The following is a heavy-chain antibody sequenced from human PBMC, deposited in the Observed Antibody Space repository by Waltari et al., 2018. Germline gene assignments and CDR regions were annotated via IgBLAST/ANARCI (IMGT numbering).Heavy chain of an antibody. J-gene: IGHJ6*03. Sequence: EVQLVESGGGLVQRGGSLSLSGKVSGFTGGKSRMSWVRQAPGKGPEWVANIKLDGREEDYVDSVKGRFTISRDNAKNSLYLQMNSLRAEDTALYYCAQIGGSAMDVWGKGTTVIVSS. CDR1: GFTGGKSR. V-gene: IGHV3-7*01. CDR2: IKLDGREE. CDR3: AQIGGSAMDV. D-gene: IGHD2-15*01.